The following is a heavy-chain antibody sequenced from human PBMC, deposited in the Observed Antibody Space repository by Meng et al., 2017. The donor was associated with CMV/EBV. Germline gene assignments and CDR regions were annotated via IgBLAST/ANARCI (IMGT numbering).Heavy chain of an antibody. Sequence: ASVKVSCKASGYTFTSYAMHWVRQAPGQRLEWMGWINPNSGGTNYAQKFQGRVTMTRDTSISTAYMELSRLRSDDTAVYYCARWGGTYRLALGYFDYWGQGTLVTVSS. J-gene: IGHJ4*02. CDR1: GYTFTSYA. V-gene: IGHV1-2*02. D-gene: IGHD6-19*01. CDR3: ARWGGTYRLALGYFDY. CDR2: INPNSGGT.